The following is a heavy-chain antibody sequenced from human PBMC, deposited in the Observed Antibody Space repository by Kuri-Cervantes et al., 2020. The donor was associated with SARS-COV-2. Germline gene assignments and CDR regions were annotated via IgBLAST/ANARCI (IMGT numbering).Heavy chain of an antibody. V-gene: IGHV3-30*18. CDR3: AKMGDNHSKGDYGNEV. D-gene: IGHD3-16*01. CDR2: ISTDGNNR. CDR1: GFSFSSFP. J-gene: IGHJ6*02. Sequence: GGSLRLSCEASGFSFSSFPMHWVRHAPGKGLEWVALISTDGNNRYYVDFLKGRFTISRDNPKNTLHLDMNSLRPEDTGVYYCAKMGDNHSKGDYGNEVWGQGITVTVSS.